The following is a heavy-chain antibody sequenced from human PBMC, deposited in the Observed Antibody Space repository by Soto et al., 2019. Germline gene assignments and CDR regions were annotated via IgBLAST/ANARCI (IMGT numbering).Heavy chain of an antibody. J-gene: IGHJ6*02. CDR2: MSGGGDYT. V-gene: IGHV3-23*01. Sequence: QLLESGGGLVQPGGSLRLSCAASGFTFSSYAMTWVRQAPGKGLEWVSAMSGGGDYTFYADSVKGRFTISRDNSNSALYVQMNSLTGEDTAVYYCARTRSAWSDFHYYSLDVWGQGTTVTVSS. D-gene: IGHD1-26*01. CDR1: GFTFSSYA. CDR3: ARTRSAWSDFHYYSLDV.